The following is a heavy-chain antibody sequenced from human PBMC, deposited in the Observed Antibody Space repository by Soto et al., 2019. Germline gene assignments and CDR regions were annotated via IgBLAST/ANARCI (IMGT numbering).Heavy chain of an antibody. D-gene: IGHD3-22*01. J-gene: IGHJ3*02. CDR2: IIPIFGTA. Sequence: ASVKVYCKASGGTFSSYAISWVRQAPGQGLEWMGGIIPIFGTANYAQKFQGRVTITADESTSTAYMELSSLRSEDTAVYYCARANWDSSGYYSHAFDIWGQGTMVTVSS. V-gene: IGHV1-69*13. CDR1: GGTFSSYA. CDR3: ARANWDSSGYYSHAFDI.